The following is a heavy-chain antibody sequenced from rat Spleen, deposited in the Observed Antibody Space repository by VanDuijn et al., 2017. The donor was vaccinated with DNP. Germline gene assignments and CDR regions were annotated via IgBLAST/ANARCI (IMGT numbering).Heavy chain of an antibody. Sequence: EVQLVESGGGLVQPGRSMKLSCAASGFTFRNYGMHWIRQAPTSGLEWVASISPSGDNTYYRDSVKGRFTISRDNAQSTLYLQMTSLRSEDTATYYCAKDRARGHPDYWGQGVMVTVSS. CDR2: ISPSGDNT. J-gene: IGHJ2*01. D-gene: IGHD3-2*01. CDR3: AKDRARGHPDY. V-gene: IGHV5-19*01. CDR1: GFTFRNYG.